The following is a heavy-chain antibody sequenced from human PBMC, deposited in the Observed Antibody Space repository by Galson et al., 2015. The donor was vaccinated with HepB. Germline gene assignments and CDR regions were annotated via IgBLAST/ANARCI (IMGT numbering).Heavy chain of an antibody. CDR1: GYTFTTYY. V-gene: IGHV1-46*01. Sequence: SVKVSCKASGYTFTTYYIHWVRQAPGQGLEWMGIINPSGGSTTYAQRFQGRVTMTRDTSTSTVYMEMSSLRSEDTAVYYCARGVDSSGWWLNYWGQGTLVTVSS. CDR2: INPSGGST. J-gene: IGHJ4*02. D-gene: IGHD6-19*01. CDR3: ARGVDSSGWWLNY.